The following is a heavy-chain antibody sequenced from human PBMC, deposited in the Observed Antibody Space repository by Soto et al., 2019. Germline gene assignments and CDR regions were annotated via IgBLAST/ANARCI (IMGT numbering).Heavy chain of an antibody. Sequence: GGSLRLSCAASGFTFAHYAMHWVRHSPGKGLEWVAFMSHDENRKLYSDSVKGRFTISRDNSKSTLYLQMSRLRAEDTAVYYCAKDYDFWSASETPYFASGGRGTLVTFSS. V-gene: IGHV3-30*18. CDR2: MSHDENRK. J-gene: IGHJ4*02. D-gene: IGHD3-3*01. CDR3: AKDYDFWSASETPYFAS. CDR1: GFTFAHYA.